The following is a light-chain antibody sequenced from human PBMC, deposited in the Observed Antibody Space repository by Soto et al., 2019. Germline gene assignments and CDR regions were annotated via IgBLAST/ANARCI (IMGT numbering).Light chain of an antibody. J-gene: IGKJ4*01. CDR2: GAS. CDR3: QQYDNWPPT. CDR1: QSISSN. Sequence: EIVMTQFPATLSVSPGERATLSCRASQSISSNLAWYQQKPGQAPRLLFYGASNRATGIPARFTGSGSGTEFTLTIRSLQSEDFAVYSCQQYDNWPPTFGGGTKVDIK. V-gene: IGKV3-15*01.